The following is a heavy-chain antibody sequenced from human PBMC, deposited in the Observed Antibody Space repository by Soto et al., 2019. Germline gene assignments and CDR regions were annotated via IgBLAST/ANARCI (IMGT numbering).Heavy chain of an antibody. J-gene: IGHJ6*02. CDR2: ISGSGGST. Sequence: EVQLLESGGGLVQPGGSLRLSCAASGFTFSSYVMNWVRQPPGKGVEWVSGISGSGGSTYYADSVKGRFTISRDNSKNTLYLQRNSLRAEDTAVYYCAKGPRAPPPHDYGMDVWGQGTTVTVSS. CDR3: AKGPRAPPPHDYGMDV. CDR1: GFTFSSYV. V-gene: IGHV3-23*01.